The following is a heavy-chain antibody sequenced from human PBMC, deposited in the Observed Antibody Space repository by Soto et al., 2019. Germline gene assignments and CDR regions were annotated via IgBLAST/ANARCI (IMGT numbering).Heavy chain of an antibody. CDR2: INPESTTL. CDR1: EITLNIYW. V-gene: IGHV3-74*01. D-gene: IGHD1-26*01. Sequence: EAQLVESGGGLVQPGGSLTLSCTASEITLNIYWMHWIRQAPGKGLVWVSRINPESTTLTYADSVTGRFTISRDSAKNTLYLQMNGLSAEDTAIYYCTKDTFGAWDSWCQGTLVTVSS. J-gene: IGHJ1*01. CDR3: TKDTFGAWDS.